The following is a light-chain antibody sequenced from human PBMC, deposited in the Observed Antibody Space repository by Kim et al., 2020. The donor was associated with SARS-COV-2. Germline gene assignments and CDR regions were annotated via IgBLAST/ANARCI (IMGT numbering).Light chain of an antibody. Sequence: AVGDSVTITCQASQDIRKFLNWYQHKPGKAPELLISDASTLRTGVPSRFSGSASGTHFTFTISNLQPEDIATYYCQQYNNLQAITFGQGTRLEIK. CDR3: QQYNNLQAIT. J-gene: IGKJ5*01. V-gene: IGKV1-33*01. CDR2: DAS. CDR1: QDIRKF.